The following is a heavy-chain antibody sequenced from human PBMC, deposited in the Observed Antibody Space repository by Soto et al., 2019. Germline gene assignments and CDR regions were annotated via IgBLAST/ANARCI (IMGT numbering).Heavy chain of an antibody. V-gene: IGHV4-30-4*01. J-gene: IGHJ6*02. CDR3: ARAGAQQCDYGMDV. Sequence: QVQLQESGPGLVKPSQTLSLTCTVSGGSICSGDYYWSWIRQPPGKGLEWIGYIYYSGSTYYNPSLKSRVTISVDTSKNQFSLMLSSETAADTAVYYCARAGAQQCDYGMDVWGQRTQVTVSS. CDR1: GGSICSGDYY. D-gene: IGHD6-13*01. CDR2: IYYSGST.